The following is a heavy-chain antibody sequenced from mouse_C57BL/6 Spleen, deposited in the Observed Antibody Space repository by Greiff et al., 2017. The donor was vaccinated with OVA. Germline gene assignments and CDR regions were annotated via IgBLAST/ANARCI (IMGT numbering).Heavy chain of an antibody. Sequence: QVQLQQPGAELVRPGSSVKLSCKASGYTFTSYWMDWVKQRPGQGLEWIGNIYPSDSETHYNQKFKDKATLTVDKSSSTAYMQLSSLTSEDSAVYYCARGRERGNYFDYWGQGTTLTVSS. CDR1: GYTFTSYW. J-gene: IGHJ2*01. CDR2: IYPSDSET. CDR3: ARGRERGNYFDY. V-gene: IGHV1-61*01.